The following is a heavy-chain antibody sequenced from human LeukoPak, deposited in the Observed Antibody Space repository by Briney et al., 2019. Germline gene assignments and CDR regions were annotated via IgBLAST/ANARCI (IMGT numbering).Heavy chain of an antibody. CDR3: ARDFWGKRAVAGQKDYYYYMDV. CDR1: GYTFTSYG. J-gene: IGHJ6*03. D-gene: IGHD6-19*01. Sequence: ASVKVSCKASGYTFTSYGISWVRQAPGQGLEWMGWISAYNGNTNYAQKLQGRVTMTTDTSTSTAYMELSRLRSDDTAVYYCARDFWGKRAVAGQKDYYYYMDVWGKGTTVTISS. V-gene: IGHV1-18*01. CDR2: ISAYNGNT.